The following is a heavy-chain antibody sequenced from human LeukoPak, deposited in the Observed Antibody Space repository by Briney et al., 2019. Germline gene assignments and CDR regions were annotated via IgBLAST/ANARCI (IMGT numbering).Heavy chain of an antibody. V-gene: IGHV3-23*01. CDR3: AKRALAAFYDFDY. CDR2: ISGNGGIA. CDR1: GFTFSSYA. J-gene: IGHJ4*02. D-gene: IGHD6-25*01. Sequence: GGSLRLSCAASGFTFSSYAMSWVRQAPGKGLGWVSAISGNGGIAYYTDSVKGRVTISRDNSKHTLYLPMNSLIDEPRALYYFAKRALAAFYDFDYWGQGALVTVSS.